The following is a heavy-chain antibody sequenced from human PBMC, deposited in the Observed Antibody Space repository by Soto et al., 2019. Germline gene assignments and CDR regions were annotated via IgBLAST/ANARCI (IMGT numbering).Heavy chain of an antibody. D-gene: IGHD1-26*01. V-gene: IGHV3-30*04. CDR2: ISYDGSNK. Sequence: LRLSCAASGFTFINYAMHWVRQAPGKGLEWVAVISYDGSNKYYADSVKGRFTISRDNSKNTLYLQMNSLRAEDTAVYYCAKDKGTVAPEYYFAYWGQGTLVTV. CDR3: AKDKGTVAPEYYFAY. CDR1: GFTFINYA. J-gene: IGHJ4*02.